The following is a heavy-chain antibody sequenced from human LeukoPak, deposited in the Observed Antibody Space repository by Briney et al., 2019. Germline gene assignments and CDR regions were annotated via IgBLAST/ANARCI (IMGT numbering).Heavy chain of an antibody. D-gene: IGHD5-24*01. CDR1: GYTFTSYY. CDR2: INRSGGST. V-gene: IGHV1-46*01. Sequence: GASVKISGKASGYTFTSYYIYWVRQGPGQGLEWMGMINRSGGSTTYAQKFQGRVTMTRDTSTSTAYMELSSLRSEDTAVYYCARDGRDSYNVGGGADYWGQGTLVTVSS. CDR3: ARDGRDSYNVGGGADY. J-gene: IGHJ4*02.